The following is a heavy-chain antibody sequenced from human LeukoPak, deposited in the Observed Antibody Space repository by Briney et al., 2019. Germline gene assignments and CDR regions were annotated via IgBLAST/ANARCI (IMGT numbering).Heavy chain of an antibody. V-gene: IGHV4-39*01. D-gene: IGHD4-17*01. J-gene: IGHJ4*02. CDR1: GGSISSSSYY. CDR2: IYYSGST. Sequence: SETLSLTCTVSGGSISSSSYYWGWIRQPPGKGLEWIVSIYYSGSTYYNPSLKSRVTISVDTSKNQFSLKLSSVTAADTAVYYCASSPYGDYVDYWGQGILVTVSS. CDR3: ASSPYGDYVDY.